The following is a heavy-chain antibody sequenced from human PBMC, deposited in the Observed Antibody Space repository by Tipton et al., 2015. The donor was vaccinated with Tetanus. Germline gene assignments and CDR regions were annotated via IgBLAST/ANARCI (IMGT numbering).Heavy chain of an antibody. CDR2: IYYSGST. CDR3: ARLSSSANDAHVFDI. J-gene: IGHJ3*02. D-gene: IGHD3-22*01. CDR1: GGFISRDY. Sequence: GLVKPSETLSLTCTVSGGFISRDYWTWIRQPAGKGLEWIGRIYYSGSTYYNPSLRSRVTLSVDTSNTQFSLRVTSVTAADTAVYYCARLSSSANDAHVFDIWGQGTLVTVSS. V-gene: IGHV4-59*05.